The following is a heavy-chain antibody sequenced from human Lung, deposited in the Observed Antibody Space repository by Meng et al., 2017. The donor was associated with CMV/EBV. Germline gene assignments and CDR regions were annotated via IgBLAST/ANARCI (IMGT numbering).Heavy chain of an antibody. CDR2: IDWNGGRT. D-gene: IGHD2-15*01. Sequence: GESLKISCDASGFRFDDFGMGWVRQAPGKGLEWISGIDWNGGRTVYADSVKGRFTISRDKAENSLYVQMNSLRDEDTAVYYCVRDRIAYGLDVWGQGTTVTVSS. J-gene: IGHJ6*02. CDR1: GFRFDDFG. V-gene: IGHV3-20*04. CDR3: VRDRIAYGLDV.